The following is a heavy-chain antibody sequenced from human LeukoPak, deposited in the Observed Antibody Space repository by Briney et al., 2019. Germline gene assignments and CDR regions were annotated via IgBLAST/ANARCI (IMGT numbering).Heavy chain of an antibody. CDR2: IYPGGSDT. Sequence: GESLKISCKGSGYSFTSYWIGWVRQMPGKGLEWMGIIYPGGSDTRYSPSFQGQVTISADKSISTAYLQWSSLKASDTAMYYCARRGSSGWYGDNWFDPWGQGTLVTVSS. J-gene: IGHJ5*02. CDR1: GYSFTSYW. V-gene: IGHV5-51*01. CDR3: ARRGSSGWYGDNWFDP. D-gene: IGHD6-19*01.